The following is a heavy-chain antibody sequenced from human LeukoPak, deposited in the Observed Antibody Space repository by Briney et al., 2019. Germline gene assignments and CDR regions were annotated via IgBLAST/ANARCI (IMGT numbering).Heavy chain of an antibody. CDR2: IYHSGST. D-gene: IGHD5-12*01. CDR1: GGSISSSNW. CDR3: ARGRGRLVAPFDY. V-gene: IGHV4-4*02. Sequence: SGTLSLTCAVSGGSISSSNWWSWVRQPPGKGLEWIGEIYHSGSTYYNPSLKSRVTISVDTSKNQFSLKLSSVTAADTAVYYCARGRGRLVAPFDYWGQGTLVTVSS. J-gene: IGHJ4*02.